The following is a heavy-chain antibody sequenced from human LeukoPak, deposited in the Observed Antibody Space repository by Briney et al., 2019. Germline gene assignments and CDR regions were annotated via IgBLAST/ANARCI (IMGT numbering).Heavy chain of an antibody. CDR1: GDSVSSNSAA. CDR3: ARDVGNYDSSGYYTRTFDY. J-gene: IGHJ4*02. V-gene: IGHV6-1*01. Sequence: SQTLSLTCAIPGDSVSSNSAAWNWIRQSPSRGLEWLGRTYYRSKWYNDYAVSVKSRITINPDTSKNQFSLQLNSVTPEDTAVYYCARDVGNYDSSGYYTRTFDYWGQGTLVTVSS. CDR2: TYYRSKWYN. D-gene: IGHD3-22*01.